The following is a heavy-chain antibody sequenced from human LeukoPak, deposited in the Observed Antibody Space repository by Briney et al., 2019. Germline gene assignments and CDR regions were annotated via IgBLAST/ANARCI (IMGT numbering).Heavy chain of an antibody. Sequence: GGSLRLSCTASGFTFGDYAMSWVRQAPGKGLEWVGFIRSKAYGGTTEYAASVKGRFTISRDDSKSIAYLQMNSLKTEDTAVYYCTRVPTYYYDSSGYYFDYWGQGTPVTVSS. CDR2: IRSKAYGGTT. CDR1: GFTFGDYA. V-gene: IGHV3-49*04. CDR3: TRVPTYYYDSSGYYFDY. J-gene: IGHJ4*02. D-gene: IGHD3-22*01.